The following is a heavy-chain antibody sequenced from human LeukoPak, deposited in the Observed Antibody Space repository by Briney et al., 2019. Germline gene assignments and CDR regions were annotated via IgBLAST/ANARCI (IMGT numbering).Heavy chain of an antibody. CDR2: IYYSGST. J-gene: IGHJ5*02. Sequence: PSETLSLTCTVSGGSVSSSSYYWGWIRQPPGKGLEWIGTIYYSGSTYYNPSLRSRVTISVDTSKNQFSLKLSSVTAADTAVYFYARPPPFYYGSGNNWFDPWGQGTLVTVSS. CDR1: GGSVSSSSYY. CDR3: ARPPPFYYGSGNNWFDP. D-gene: IGHD3-10*01. V-gene: IGHV4-39*01.